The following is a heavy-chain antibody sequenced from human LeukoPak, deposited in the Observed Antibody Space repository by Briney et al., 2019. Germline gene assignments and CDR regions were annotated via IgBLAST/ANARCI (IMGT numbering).Heavy chain of an antibody. V-gene: IGHV5-51*01. Sequence: GESLKISCKGSGYSFTSYWIGWVRQMPGKGLEWMGIIYPGDSDTRYSPSFQGQVTISADESISTAYLQWSSLKASDTAMYYCARHSYYYGSGTRAPFDYWGQGTLVTVSS. CDR2: IYPGDSDT. D-gene: IGHD3-10*01. CDR3: ARHSYYYGSGTRAPFDY. CDR1: GYSFTSYW. J-gene: IGHJ4*02.